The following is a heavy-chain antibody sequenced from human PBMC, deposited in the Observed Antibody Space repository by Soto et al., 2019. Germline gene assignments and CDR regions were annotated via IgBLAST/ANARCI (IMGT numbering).Heavy chain of an antibody. Sequence: ASVKVSCKASGYTFTSYGISWVRQAPGQGLEWMGWISAYNGNTNYAQKLQGRVTMTTDTSTSTAYMELRSLRSDDTAVYYCARDLPPDYYGSGSYWVFDYWGQGTLVTVSS. D-gene: IGHD3-10*01. CDR2: ISAYNGNT. J-gene: IGHJ4*02. CDR1: GYTFTSYG. V-gene: IGHV1-18*01. CDR3: ARDLPPDYYGSGSYWVFDY.